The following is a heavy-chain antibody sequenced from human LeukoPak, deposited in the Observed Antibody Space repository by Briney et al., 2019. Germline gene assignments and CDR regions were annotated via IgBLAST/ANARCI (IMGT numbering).Heavy chain of an antibody. Sequence: SQTLSLTCTVSGGSISDAAYYWSWIRQHPGEGLEWIGYVFYSGSTSYNPSLKSRVTISVDTSKNQFSLKLSSVTAADTAVYYCARGGYSSSWYWFDPWGQGTLVTVSS. V-gene: IGHV4-31*03. J-gene: IGHJ5*02. CDR3: ARGGYSSSWYWFDP. CDR1: GGSISDAAYY. D-gene: IGHD6-13*01. CDR2: VFYSGST.